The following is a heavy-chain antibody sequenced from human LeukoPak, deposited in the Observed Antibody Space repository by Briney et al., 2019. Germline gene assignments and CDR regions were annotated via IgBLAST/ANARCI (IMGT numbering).Heavy chain of an antibody. CDR1: GGSFSGYY. V-gene: IGHV4-34*01. CDR2: INHSGST. Sequence: SETLSLTCAVYGGSFSGYYWSWIRQPPGKGLEWIGEINHSGSTNYNPSLKSRVTISVDTSKNQFSLKLSSVTAADTAVYYCAKDGCTNGVCYYFDYWGQGTLVTVSS. J-gene: IGHJ4*02. CDR3: AKDGCTNGVCYYFDY. D-gene: IGHD2-8*01.